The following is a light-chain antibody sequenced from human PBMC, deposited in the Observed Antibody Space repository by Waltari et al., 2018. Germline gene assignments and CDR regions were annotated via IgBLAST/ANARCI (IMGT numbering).Light chain of an antibody. CDR2: DVF. J-gene: IGLJ3*02. CDR1: TSDVGFYNY. Sequence: QSALTQPASASGSPGQSITISCTGTTSDVGFYNYVSWYQQHPGKAPQLIIYDVFERPSGVSNRFSGSKSGNTASLTISGLLAEDEADYYCNSYTGSSSWVFGGGTKLTVL. V-gene: IGLV2-14*03. CDR3: NSYTGSSSWV.